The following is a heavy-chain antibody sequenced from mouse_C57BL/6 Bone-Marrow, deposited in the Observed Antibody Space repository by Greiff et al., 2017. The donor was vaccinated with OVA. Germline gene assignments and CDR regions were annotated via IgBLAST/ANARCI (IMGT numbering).Heavy chain of an antibody. D-gene: IGHD1-1*01. Sequence: QVQLQQSGPGLVQPSQSLSITCTVSGFSLTSYGVHWVRQSPGKGLEWLGVIWRGGSTDYNAAFMSRLSITKDNSKSQVFFKMNSLQADDTAIYYCAKMGYYYGSSYVGWFAYWGQGTLVTVSA. V-gene: IGHV2-5*01. J-gene: IGHJ3*01. CDR2: IWRGGST. CDR3: AKMGYYYGSSYVGWFAY. CDR1: GFSLTSYG.